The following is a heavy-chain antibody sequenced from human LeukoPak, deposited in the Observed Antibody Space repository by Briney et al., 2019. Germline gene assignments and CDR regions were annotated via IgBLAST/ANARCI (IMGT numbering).Heavy chain of an antibody. CDR2: ISGSGSST. Sequence: PGGSLRLSCAASGFSFSSYAMSWVRQAPGKGLEWVSAISGSGSSTYYADSVKGRFTIPRDNSKNTLYLQMNSLRAEDTAVYYCARGPLTPGFLEWLYEDISNYGMDVWGQGTTVTVSS. CDR1: GFSFSSYA. CDR3: ARGPLTPGFLEWLYEDISNYGMDV. V-gene: IGHV3-23*01. D-gene: IGHD3-3*01. J-gene: IGHJ6*02.